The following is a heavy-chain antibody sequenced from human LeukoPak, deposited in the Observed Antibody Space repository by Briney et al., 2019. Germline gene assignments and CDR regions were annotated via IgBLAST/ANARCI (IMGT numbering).Heavy chain of an antibody. CDR2: INPNSGGT. Sequence: ASVKVSCKASGGTFSSYAISWVRQAPGQGLEWMGWINPNSGGTNYAQKFQGRVTMTRDTSISTAYMELSRLRSDDTAVYYCARVVLYGSGRLSWPNYGMDVWGQGTTVTVSS. J-gene: IGHJ6*02. V-gene: IGHV1-2*02. CDR3: ARVVLYGSGRLSWPNYGMDV. D-gene: IGHD3-10*01. CDR1: GGTFSSYA.